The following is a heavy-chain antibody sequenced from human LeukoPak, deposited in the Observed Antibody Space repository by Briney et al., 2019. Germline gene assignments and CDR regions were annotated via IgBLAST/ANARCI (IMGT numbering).Heavy chain of an antibody. CDR3: AIPPGYCGNGCSFDH. V-gene: IGHV5-51*01. Sequence: GESLKISCEGSGYSFSNYWIGWVRQMPGKGLEWMGIIYPGDYETRYSPSFQGLVTISVDKSISTAYLQWSGLKASDTAMYYCAIPPGYCGNGCSFDHWGQGTLVTVSS. D-gene: IGHD2-21*02. CDR2: IYPGDYET. CDR1: GYSFSNYW. J-gene: IGHJ4*02.